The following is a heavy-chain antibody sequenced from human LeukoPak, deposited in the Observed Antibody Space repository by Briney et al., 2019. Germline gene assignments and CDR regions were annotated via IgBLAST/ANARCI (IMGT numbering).Heavy chain of an antibody. V-gene: IGHV3-53*01. CDR1: GFTVSSNY. D-gene: IGHD6-6*01. Sequence: GGSLRLSCAASGFTVSSNYMSWVRQAPGKGLEWVSAIYSVGSTYYADSVKGRFTISRDNSKNTLYLQMNSLRAEDTAVYYCGGSSSDYYYYGVDVWGQGTTVTVSS. CDR3: GGSSSDYYYYGVDV. J-gene: IGHJ6*02. CDR2: IYSVGST.